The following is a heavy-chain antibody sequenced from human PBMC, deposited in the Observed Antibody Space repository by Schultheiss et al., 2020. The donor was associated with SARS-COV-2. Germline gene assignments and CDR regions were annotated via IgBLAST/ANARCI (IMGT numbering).Heavy chain of an antibody. D-gene: IGHD3-22*01. CDR1: GASISSGSHY. V-gene: IGHV4-39*01. J-gene: IGHJ4*02. Sequence: SQTLSLTCTVSGASISSGSHYWGWIRQPPGKGLEWIGSIFHNGNTFYNSSLRGRVTMSVDTSKNQFSLKLTSVTAADTAVYYCAESSGYYFDYWGQGILVTVS. CDR2: IFHNGNT. CDR3: AESSGYYFDY.